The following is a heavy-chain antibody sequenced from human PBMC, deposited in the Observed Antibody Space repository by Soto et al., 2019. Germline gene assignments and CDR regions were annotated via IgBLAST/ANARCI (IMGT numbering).Heavy chain of an antibody. CDR1: GYTLTELS. J-gene: IGHJ4*02. V-gene: IGHV1-24*01. CDR3: ATSGGLLWFGELLSGPFVY. D-gene: IGHD3-10*01. Sequence: ASVKVSCKVSGYTLTELSMHWVRQAPGKGLEWMGGFDPEDGETIYAQKFQGRVTMTEDTSTDTAYMELSSLRSEDTAVYYCATSGGLLWFGELLSGPFVYWGQGTLVTVSS. CDR2: FDPEDGET.